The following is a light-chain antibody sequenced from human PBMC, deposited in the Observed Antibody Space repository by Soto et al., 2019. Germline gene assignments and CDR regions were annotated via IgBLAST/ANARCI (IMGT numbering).Light chain of an antibody. Sequence: DIQMTQSPSTLSASVGDRVTITCRASQSISSWWAWYQQKPGKAPKLLIYKTASLESGVPSRFSGRGYGTEFTLNICSLPPEDFATYYCQQYDSYSSCGQGTVLVIK. V-gene: IGKV1-5*03. CDR1: QSISSW. CDR3: QQYDSYSS. J-gene: IGKJ2*01. CDR2: KTA.